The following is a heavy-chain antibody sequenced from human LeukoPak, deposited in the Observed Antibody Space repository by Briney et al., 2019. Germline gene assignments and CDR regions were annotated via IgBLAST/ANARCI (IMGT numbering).Heavy chain of an antibody. CDR2: ISGSGGST. CDR3: AKHAGTTRLTKDC. V-gene: IGHV3-23*01. CDR1: GVTFSNYA. Sequence: PGGSLRLSCAASGVTFSNYAMSWVRQAPGKGLEWVSAISGSGGSTYYADSVKGRFTISRDNSKNTLYLQMNSLTAEDTAVYYWAKHAGTTRLTKDCWGQGTLVAVSS. J-gene: IGHJ4*02. D-gene: IGHD1-1*01.